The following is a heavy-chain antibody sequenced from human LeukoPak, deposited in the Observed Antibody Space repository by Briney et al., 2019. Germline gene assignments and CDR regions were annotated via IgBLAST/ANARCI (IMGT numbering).Heavy chain of an antibody. J-gene: IGHJ5*02. CDR1: GGSFSGYY. V-gene: IGHV4-34*01. D-gene: IGHD3-3*01. CDR2: INHSGST. CDR3: ARGPYYDFWSGYYKGWFDP. Sequence: PSETLSLTCAVYGGSFSGYYWSWIRQPPGKGLEWIGEINHSGSTNYNPSLKSRVAISVDTSKNQFSLKLSSVTAADTAVYYCARGPYYDFWSGYYKGWFDPWGQGTLVTVSS.